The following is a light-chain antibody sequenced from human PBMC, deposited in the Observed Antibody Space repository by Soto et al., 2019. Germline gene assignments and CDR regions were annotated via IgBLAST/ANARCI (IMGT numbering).Light chain of an antibody. V-gene: IGLV4-60*02. J-gene: IGLJ3*02. CDR2: LEGSGSY. CDR3: ETWDINTRV. Sequence: QPVLTQSSSASASLGSSVKLTCTLSSGHSSYIIAWHQQQPGKAPRYLMKLEGSGSYNKGSGVPDRFSGSRSGADRYLTISNLQFEDEADYYCETWDINTRVFGGGTKLTFL. CDR1: SGHSSYI.